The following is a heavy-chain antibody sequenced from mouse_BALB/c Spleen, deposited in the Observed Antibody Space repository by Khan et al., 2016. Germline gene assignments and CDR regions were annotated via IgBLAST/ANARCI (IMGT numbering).Heavy chain of an antibody. CDR2: INTYSGES. CDR3: ARYRYYYGSSRYFDV. D-gene: IGHD1-1*01. CDR1: GYTFTNYG. V-gene: IGHV9-3-1*01. J-gene: IGHJ1*01. Sequence: QIQLVQSGPELKKPGKTVKISCKASGYTFTNYGMNWVKQAPGKGLKWMGWINTYSGESTYADDFKGRFAFSLETSANTDYLQINNLKNEDTATYCCARYRYYYGSSRYFDVWGAGTTVTVSS.